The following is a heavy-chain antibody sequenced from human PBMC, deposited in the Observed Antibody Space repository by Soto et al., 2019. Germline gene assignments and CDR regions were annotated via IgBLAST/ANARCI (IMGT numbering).Heavy chain of an antibody. CDR1: GYTFTSYY. CDR2: INPSGGST. D-gene: IGHD6-13*01. Sequence: ASVKVSCKASGYTFTSYYMHWVRQAPGQGLEWMGIINPSGGSTSYAQKFQGRVTMTRDTSTSTVYMELSSLRSEDTAVYYCARANAIAAAGYPAGDYYYGMDVWGQGTTVTVS. CDR3: ARANAIAAAGYPAGDYYYGMDV. V-gene: IGHV1-46*01. J-gene: IGHJ6*02.